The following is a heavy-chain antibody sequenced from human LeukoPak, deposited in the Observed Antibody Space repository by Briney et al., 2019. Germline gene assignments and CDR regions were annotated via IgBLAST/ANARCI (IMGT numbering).Heavy chain of an antibody. V-gene: IGHV3-7*01. CDR1: GFTFSGYW. CDR3: ARDRPFEVPMDY. J-gene: IGHJ4*02. Sequence: GGSLRLSCAASGFTFSGYWMSWVRQAPGKGLEWVANIKQDGSEKYYVDSVKGRFTISRDNAKNSLYLQMNSLRAEDTAVYYCARDRPFEVPMDYWGQGTLVTVSS. CDR2: IKQDGSEK.